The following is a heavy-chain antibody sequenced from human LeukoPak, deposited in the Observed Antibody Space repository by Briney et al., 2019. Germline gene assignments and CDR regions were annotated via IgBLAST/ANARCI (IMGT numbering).Heavy chain of an antibody. V-gene: IGHV1-45*02. D-gene: IGHD3-16*02. CDR3: ASSAFGGVIAPYNWFDP. Sequence: SVKVSCKASGYTFTGYYMHWVRQAPGQALEWMGWITPFNGNTNYAQKFQDRVTITRDRSMSTAYMELSSLRSEDTAMYYCASSAFGGVIAPYNWFDPWGQGTLVTVSS. CDR1: GYTFTGYY. CDR2: ITPFNGNT. J-gene: IGHJ5*02.